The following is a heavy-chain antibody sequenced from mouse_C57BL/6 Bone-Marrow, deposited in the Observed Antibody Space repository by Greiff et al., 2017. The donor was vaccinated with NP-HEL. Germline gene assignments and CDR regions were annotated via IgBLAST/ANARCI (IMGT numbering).Heavy chain of an antibody. CDR1: GYAFTNYL. CDR2: INPGSGGT. CDR3: ARSSSRYYFDD. V-gene: IGHV1-54*01. J-gene: IGHJ2*01. D-gene: IGHD3-2*02. Sequence: QVQLQQSGAELVRPGTSVKVSCKASGYAFTNYLIEWVKQRPGPGLEWIGVINPGSGGTNYNEKFKGKATLTADQSSSTAYMQPSSLTSEDSAVYFCARSSSRYYFDDWGQGTTLTVSS.